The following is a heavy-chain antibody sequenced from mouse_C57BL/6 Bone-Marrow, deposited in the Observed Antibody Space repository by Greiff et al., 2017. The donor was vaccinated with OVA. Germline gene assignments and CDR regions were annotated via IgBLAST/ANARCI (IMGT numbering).Heavy chain of an antibody. CDR3: AHYYGSSVYAIDY. J-gene: IGHJ4*01. V-gene: IGHV1-76*01. Sequence: QVQLQQSGAELVRPGASVKLSCKASGYTFTDYYINWVKQRPGQGLEWIARIYPGSGNTYYNEKFKGKATLTAEKSSSTAYMQLSSLTSEDSAVYFCAHYYGSSVYAIDYWGQGTSVTVSS. CDR2: IYPGSGNT. CDR1: GYTFTDYY. D-gene: IGHD1-1*01.